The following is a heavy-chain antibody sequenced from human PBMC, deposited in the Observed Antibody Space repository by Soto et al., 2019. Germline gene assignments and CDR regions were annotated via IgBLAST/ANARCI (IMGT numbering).Heavy chain of an antibody. Sequence: QLQLQESGPGLVKPSETLSLTCTVSGGSISSSSYYWGWIRQPPGKGLEWIGTIYHSGSTYYNPSLKSRVTISVDTSKNQFSLKLSSVTAADTAIYYCARRSQSTARRGIDYWGQGTLVTVSS. D-gene: IGHD3-16*01. CDR3: ARRSQSTARRGIDY. V-gene: IGHV4-39*01. J-gene: IGHJ4*02. CDR2: IYHSGST. CDR1: GGSISSSSYY.